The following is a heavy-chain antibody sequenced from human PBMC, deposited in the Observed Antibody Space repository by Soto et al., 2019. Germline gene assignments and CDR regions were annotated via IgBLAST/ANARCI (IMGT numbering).Heavy chain of an antibody. J-gene: IGHJ6*02. Sequence: GGSLRLSCAASGVTFSSYGMHWVRQAPGKGLEWVAVISYDGSNKYYADSVKGRFTISRDNSKNTLYLQMNSLRAEDTAVYYCAKDPQGGFLTTYYYYGRAVGGQGTTVTVSS. V-gene: IGHV3-30*18. D-gene: IGHD4-4*01. CDR1: GVTFSSYG. CDR3: AKDPQGGFLTTYYYYGRAV. CDR2: ISYDGSNK.